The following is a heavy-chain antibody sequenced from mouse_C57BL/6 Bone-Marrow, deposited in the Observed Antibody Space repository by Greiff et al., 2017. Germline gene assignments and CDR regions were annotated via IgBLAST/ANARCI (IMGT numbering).Heavy chain of an antibody. Sequence: VQLQQSGAELARPGASVKLSCKASGYTFTSYGISWVKQRTGQGLEWIGEIYPRRGNTYYNEKFKGKATLTADKSSSTAYMELRSLTSEDSAVYFCARGLGFDYWGQGTTLTVSS. D-gene: IGHD4-1*01. CDR2: IYPRRGNT. J-gene: IGHJ2*01. CDR3: ARGLGFDY. CDR1: GYTFTSYG. V-gene: IGHV1-81*01.